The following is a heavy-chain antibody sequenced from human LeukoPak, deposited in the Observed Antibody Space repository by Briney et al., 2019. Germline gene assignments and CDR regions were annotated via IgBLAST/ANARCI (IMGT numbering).Heavy chain of an antibody. J-gene: IGHJ6*03. D-gene: IGHD3-9*01. CDR2: INHSGST. CDR1: GGSFSGYY. CDR3: ARRQYDILTGYYKVYYYYMDV. Sequence: PSETLSLTCAVYGGSFSGYYWSLIRQPPGKGLEWIGEINHSGSTNYNPSLKSRVTISVDTSKNQFSLKLSSVTAADTAFYYSARRQYDILTGYYKVYYYYMDVWGKGTTVTISS. V-gene: IGHV4-34*01.